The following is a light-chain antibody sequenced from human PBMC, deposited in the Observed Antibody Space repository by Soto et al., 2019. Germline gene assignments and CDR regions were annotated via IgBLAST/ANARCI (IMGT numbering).Light chain of an antibody. CDR3: QHYGSSPLT. J-gene: IGKJ1*01. V-gene: IGKV3-20*01. CDR1: QSVSSSY. Sequence: EIVLTQSPGTLSLSAGERATLSCRASQSVSSSYLAWYQQNPGQAPRLLIYGASSRATGIPDRFSGSGSGTDFTLTISRLEPEDFAVYYCQHYGSSPLTFGQGTKVEIK. CDR2: GAS.